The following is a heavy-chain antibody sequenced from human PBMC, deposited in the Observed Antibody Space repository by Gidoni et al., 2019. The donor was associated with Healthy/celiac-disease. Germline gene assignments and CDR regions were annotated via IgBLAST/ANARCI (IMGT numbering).Heavy chain of an antibody. CDR3: ARDPSDIVVVPAAAYFDY. CDR1: GFTFSSYS. Sequence: EVQLVESGGGLVKPGGSLRLSCAASGFTFSSYSMNWVRQAPGKGLEWVSSISSSSSYIYYADSVKGRFTISRDNAKNSLYLQMNSLRAEDTAVYYCARDPSDIVVVPAAAYFDYWGQGTLVTVSS. D-gene: IGHD2-2*01. CDR2: ISSSSSYI. V-gene: IGHV3-21*01. J-gene: IGHJ4*02.